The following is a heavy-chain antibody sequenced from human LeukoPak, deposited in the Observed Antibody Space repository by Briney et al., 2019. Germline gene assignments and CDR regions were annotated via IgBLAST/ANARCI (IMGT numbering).Heavy chain of an antibody. J-gene: IGHJ4*02. Sequence: SETLSLTCTVSGGSISSYYWSWIRQPPGKRLEWIWHIYYSGSTNYNPSLKSRVTISVDTSENQFSLNLSSVTAADTAVYYCASRSSIWSGYQDTLYYFDSWGQGTLVTVSS. CDR1: GGSISSYY. CDR3: ASRSSIWSGYQDTLYYFDS. CDR2: IYYSGST. V-gene: IGHV4-59*01. D-gene: IGHD3-3*01.